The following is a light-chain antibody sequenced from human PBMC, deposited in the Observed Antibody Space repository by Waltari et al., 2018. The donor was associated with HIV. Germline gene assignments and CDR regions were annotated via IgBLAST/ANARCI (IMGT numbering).Light chain of an antibody. CDR2: NNN. CDR3: AAWDDRMNGFYV. CDR1: SSNIGTRT. J-gene: IGLJ1*01. Sequence: QSVLTQPPSASGTPGQRVSISCSGSSSNIGTRTVNWFKQLPGTAPTLLTYNNNQRPSGVPDRFSGSKSGTSASLAISGLQAEDEADYYCAAWDDRMNGFYVFGTGTKVTVL. V-gene: IGLV1-44*01.